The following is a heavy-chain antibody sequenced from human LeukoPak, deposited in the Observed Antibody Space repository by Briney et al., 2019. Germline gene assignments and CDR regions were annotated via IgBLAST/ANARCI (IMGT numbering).Heavy chain of an antibody. Sequence: SETLSLTCTVSGGSISSGDYYWSWIRQPPGKGLEWIGYIYYSGSTNYNPSLKSRVTISVDTSKNQFSLKLSSVTAADTAVYYCARDMGLTTEPIDWYFDLWGRGTLVTVSS. CDR2: IYYSGST. V-gene: IGHV4-61*08. CDR3: ARDMGLTTEPIDWYFDL. CDR1: GGSISSGDYY. J-gene: IGHJ2*01. D-gene: IGHD4-17*01.